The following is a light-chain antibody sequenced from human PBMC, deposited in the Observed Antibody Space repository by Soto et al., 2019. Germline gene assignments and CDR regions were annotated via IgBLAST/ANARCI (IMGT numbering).Light chain of an antibody. CDR2: AES. V-gene: IGKV1-39*01. CDR1: QSISSY. Sequence: DIQMTQSPSSLSASVGDRVTITCRASQSISSYLNWYQQKPGKAPKLLIYAESSLQSGVPSRFSGSRSGTDFTLTISSLQPEDFATYYCQQSYSTPQVTFGPGTKVDIK. CDR3: QQSYSTPQVT. J-gene: IGKJ3*01.